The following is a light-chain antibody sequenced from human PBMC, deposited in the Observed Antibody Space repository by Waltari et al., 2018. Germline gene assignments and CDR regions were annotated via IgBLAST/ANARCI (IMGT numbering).Light chain of an antibody. CDR2: DAS. CDR3: QQYDNLPLT. J-gene: IGKJ4*01. V-gene: IGKV1-33*01. Sequence: DIQMTQSPSSLSASVGDRVTITCQASQDISNYLNWYKQKPGKAPKLRIYDASNLETGVPSRFSVSGSGTDFTFTISSLQPEDIATYYCQQYDNLPLTFGGGTKVEIK. CDR1: QDISNY.